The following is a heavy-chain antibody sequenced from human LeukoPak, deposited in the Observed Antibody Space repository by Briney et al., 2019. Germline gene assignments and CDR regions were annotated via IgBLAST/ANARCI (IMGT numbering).Heavy chain of an antibody. D-gene: IGHD6-6*01. J-gene: IGHJ4*02. Sequence: GGSLRLSCAASGYTFNSFFIHWVRRAPGQGLEWMGWINPNSGGVNYAQTFQGRIALTRDTSATTVYMELTSLTSDDTAVYYCARGGVYSSSSADYWGLGTLVTVSS. CDR1: GYTFNSFF. CDR2: INPNSGGV. CDR3: ARGGVYSSSSADY. V-gene: IGHV1-2*02.